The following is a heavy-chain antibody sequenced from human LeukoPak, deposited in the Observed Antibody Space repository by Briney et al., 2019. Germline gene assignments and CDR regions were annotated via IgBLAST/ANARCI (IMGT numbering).Heavy chain of an antibody. CDR1: GGSFSPYY. D-gene: IGHD2-21*02. CDR2: INHSGST. V-gene: IGHV4-34*01. J-gene: IGHJ4*02. Sequence: PSETLSLTRAVYGGSFSPYYWSRIRQPPGKGLEWIGEINHSGSTNYNPSLKSRVTISVDTSKNQFSLKLSSVTAADTAVYYCARGGFYCGGDCYVDYWGQGTLVTVSS. CDR3: ARGGFYCGGDCYVDY.